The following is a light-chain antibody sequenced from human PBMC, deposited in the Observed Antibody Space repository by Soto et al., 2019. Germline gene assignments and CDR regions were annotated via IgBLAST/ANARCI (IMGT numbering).Light chain of an antibody. CDR3: QTWGTGIHWV. J-gene: IGLJ3*02. V-gene: IGLV4-69*01. Sequence: QSVLTQSPSASASLGASVNLTCTLSSGHSSYAIAWHQQQPEKGPRYLMKLNSDGSHSKGDGIPDRFSGSSSGAERYLTISSLQSEDEADYYCQTWGTGIHWVFGGGTKLTVL. CDR1: SGHSSYA. CDR2: LNSDGSH.